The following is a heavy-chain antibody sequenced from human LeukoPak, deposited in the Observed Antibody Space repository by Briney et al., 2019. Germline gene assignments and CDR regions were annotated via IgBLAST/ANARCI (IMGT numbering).Heavy chain of an antibody. V-gene: IGHV4-59*01. D-gene: IGHD2-21*01. CDR2: IYYSGST. CDR3: ARDRANIVVVSASEY. Sequence: SETLSLTCTVSGGSMDKYYWNWIRQPPGKGLEWIGYIYYSGSTNYNPSLKSRVTISIDTSKNQFSLRLTSVTAADTAVYYCARDRANIVVVSASEYWGQGTLVTVSS. CDR1: GGSMDKYY. J-gene: IGHJ4*02.